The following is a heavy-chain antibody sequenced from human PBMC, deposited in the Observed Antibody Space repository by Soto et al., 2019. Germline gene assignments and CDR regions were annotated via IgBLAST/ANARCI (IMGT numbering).Heavy chain of an antibody. D-gene: IGHD6-13*01. V-gene: IGHV4-61*01. CDR1: GGSVTSTSYY. CDR2: MHYSGST. Sequence: SETLSLTCTVSGGSVTSTSYYWSWIRQPPGKGLEWIGYMHYSGSTNYNPSLKSRVTISVDTSKNQFSLKLNSVTAADTAIYYCVRESAPSGPNYFDTWGPGTMVTVSS. J-gene: IGHJ5*02. CDR3: VRESAPSGPNYFDT.